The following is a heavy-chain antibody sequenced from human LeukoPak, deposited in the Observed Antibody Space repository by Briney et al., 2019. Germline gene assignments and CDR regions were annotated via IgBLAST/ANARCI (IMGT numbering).Heavy chain of an antibody. CDR2: INHSGSA. Sequence: SETLSLTCAVSGGSFSGYYWNWIRQTPRKGLEWIGEINHSGSAYYNPSLKSRVTISMDTSKNQFSLKVNSVTAADTAVYYCARDYYEGYYHGLDVWGQGTTVTVSS. V-gene: IGHV4-34*01. CDR3: ARDYYEGYYHGLDV. D-gene: IGHD3-3*01. J-gene: IGHJ6*02. CDR1: GGSFSGYY.